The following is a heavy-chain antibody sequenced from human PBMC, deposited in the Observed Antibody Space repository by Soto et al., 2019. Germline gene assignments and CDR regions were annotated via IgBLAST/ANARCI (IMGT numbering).Heavy chain of an antibody. J-gene: IGHJ4*02. V-gene: IGHV1-69*13. CDR1: GGTFSSYA. CDR3: AGLGYRYDSY. Sequence: GASVKVSCKGSGGTFSSYAISWVRQAPGQGLEWMGGIIPIFGTANYAQKFQGRVTITADESTSTAYMELSSLRSEDTAVYYCAGLGYRYDSYWGQGTLVTVSS. D-gene: IGHD5-18*01. CDR2: IIPIFGTA.